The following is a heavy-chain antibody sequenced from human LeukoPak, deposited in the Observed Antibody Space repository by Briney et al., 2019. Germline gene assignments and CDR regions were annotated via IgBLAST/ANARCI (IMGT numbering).Heavy chain of an antibody. V-gene: IGHV4-61*02. CDR3: ARDHELLWFGESYNWFDP. J-gene: IGHJ5*02. Sequence: KPSETLSLTCTVSGGSISSSSYYRSWIRQPAGKGLEWIGRIYTSGSTNYNPSLKSRVTMSVDTSKNQFSLKLSSVTAADTAVYYCARDHELLWFGESYNWFDPWGQGTLVTVSS. CDR2: IYTSGST. D-gene: IGHD3-10*01. CDR1: GGSISSSSYY.